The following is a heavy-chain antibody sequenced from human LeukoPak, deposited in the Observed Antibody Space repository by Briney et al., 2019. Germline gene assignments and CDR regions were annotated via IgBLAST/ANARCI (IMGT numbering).Heavy chain of an antibody. J-gene: IGHJ4*02. V-gene: IGHV3-9*01. CDR3: AKDLEFGTTSPFDY. CDR2: ISWNSGSI. Sequence: PGGSLRLSCAASGFTFDDYAMHWVRHAPGKGLEWVSGISWNSGSIGYADSVKGRFTISRDNAKNSLYLQMNSLRAEDTALYYCAKDLEFGTTSPFDYWGQGTLVTVSS. D-gene: IGHD1-14*01. CDR1: GFTFDDYA.